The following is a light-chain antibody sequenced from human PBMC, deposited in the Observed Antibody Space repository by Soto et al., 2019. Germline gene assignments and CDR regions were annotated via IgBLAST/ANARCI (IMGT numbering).Light chain of an antibody. Sequence: DIQMTQSPSTLSASVGDRVTITCRASQSISSWLAWYQQKPGKAPKLLIYDASSLQTGVPSRFSGTGSGTDFTLTISSLHPGDFATYYCQQSYSTPSTFGQGTRLEIK. CDR1: QSISSW. V-gene: IGKV1-39*01. CDR2: DAS. J-gene: IGKJ5*01. CDR3: QQSYSTPST.